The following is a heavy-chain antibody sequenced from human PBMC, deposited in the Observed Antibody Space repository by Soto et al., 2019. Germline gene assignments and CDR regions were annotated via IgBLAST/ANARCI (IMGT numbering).Heavy chain of an antibody. D-gene: IGHD2-2*01. V-gene: IGHV4-31*03. CDR2: IYYSGST. CDR1: GGSISSGGYY. CDR3: ASIVVPPGHNWFDP. J-gene: IGHJ5*02. Sequence: SETLSLTCTVSGGSISSGGYYWSWIRQHPGKGLEWIGYIYYSGSTYYNPSLKSRVTISVDTSKNQFSLKLSAVTAADSAVYYCASIVVPPGHNWFDPWGQGTLVTVSS.